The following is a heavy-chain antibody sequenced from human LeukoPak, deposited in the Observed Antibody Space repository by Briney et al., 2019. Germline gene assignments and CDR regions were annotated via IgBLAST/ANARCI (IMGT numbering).Heavy chain of an antibody. CDR2: IWYDGSNK. J-gene: IGHJ6*04. V-gene: IGHV3-33*01. Sequence: GGSLRLSCAASGFTFSSYGMHWVRQAPGKGLEWVAVIWYDGSNKYYADSVKGRFTISRDNSKNTLYLQMNSLRAEDTAVYYCARGYSGYDYYYYYGMDVWGKGTTVTVSS. D-gene: IGHD5-12*01. CDR1: GFTFSSYG. CDR3: ARGYSGYDYYYYYGMDV.